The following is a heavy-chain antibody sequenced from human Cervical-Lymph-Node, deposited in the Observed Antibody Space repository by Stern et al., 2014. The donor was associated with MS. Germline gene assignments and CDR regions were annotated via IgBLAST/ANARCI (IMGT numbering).Heavy chain of an antibody. J-gene: IGHJ4*02. CDR3: ARDDELYGLDY. CDR2: ISSSSNYI. D-gene: IGHD2/OR15-2a*01. CDR1: GFMFRTYN. V-gene: IGHV3-21*01. Sequence: EVQLVESGGGLVKPGGSLRLSCAASGFMFRTYNMNWVRQAPGKGLEWVSAISSSSNYIYYADSVRGRFTIYRDNAKNSLYLQMNSLRAEDTAVYYCARDDELYGLDYWGQGTLVTVSS.